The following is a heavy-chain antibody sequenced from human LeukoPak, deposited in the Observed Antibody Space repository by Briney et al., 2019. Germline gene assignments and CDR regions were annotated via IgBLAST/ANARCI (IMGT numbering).Heavy chain of an antibody. D-gene: IGHD5-18*01. CDR3: ARDRRYTAMSD. CDR2: ISSSSSTI. Sequence: GGSLRLSCVASGFKFDIYTMSWVRQAPGKGLEWVSYISSSSSTIYYADSVKGRFTISRDNAKNSLYLQMNSLRAEDTAVYYCARDRRYTAMSDWGQGTLVTVSS. J-gene: IGHJ4*02. V-gene: IGHV3-48*01. CDR1: GFKFDIYT.